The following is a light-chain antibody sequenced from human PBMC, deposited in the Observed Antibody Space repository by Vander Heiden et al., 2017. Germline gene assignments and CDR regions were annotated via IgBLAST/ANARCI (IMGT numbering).Light chain of an antibody. J-gene: IGKJ1*01. CDR2: WAS. Sequence: DIVMTQSPDSLAVSLGERATINCKSSQSVLYSSNNKNYLAWYQQKPGQPPKLLIYWASTRESGVPDRFSGSGSGTDFTLTISSLQAEDVAVYYCQQYYSTPSFGQGTKVDNQT. CDR1: QSVLYSSNNKNY. CDR3: QQYYSTPS. V-gene: IGKV4-1*01.